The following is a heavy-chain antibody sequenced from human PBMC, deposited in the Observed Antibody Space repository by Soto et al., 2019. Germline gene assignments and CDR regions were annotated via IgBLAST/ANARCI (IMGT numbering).Heavy chain of an antibody. V-gene: IGHV3-23*01. D-gene: IGHD1-20*01. J-gene: IGHJ4*02. Sequence: GGSLRLSCAASGFTFSNYDLHWVRQAPGKGLEWVSFLSGSGGGTYYADSVKGRFTISRDNSKNTLYLQMNSLRAEDTAVYYCAKDRRNWNDRWLHPDYWGQGTLVTVSS. CDR1: GFTFSNYD. CDR2: LSGSGGGT. CDR3: AKDRRNWNDRWLHPDY.